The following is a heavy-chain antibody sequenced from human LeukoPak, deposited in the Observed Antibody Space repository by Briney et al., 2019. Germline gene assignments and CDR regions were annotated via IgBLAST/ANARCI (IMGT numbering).Heavy chain of an antibody. V-gene: IGHV4-39*07. J-gene: IGHJ6*03. CDR3: ATGDCYYMDV. D-gene: IGHD7-27*01. CDR2: IYYSGST. CDR1: GGSISSSTYY. Sequence: SETLSLTCTVSGGSISSSTYYWGWIRQPPGKGLEWIGNIYYSGSTYYNPSLKSRVTILVDTSKNQFSLKLSSVTAADTAVYYCATGDCYYMDVWGKGTTVTVSS.